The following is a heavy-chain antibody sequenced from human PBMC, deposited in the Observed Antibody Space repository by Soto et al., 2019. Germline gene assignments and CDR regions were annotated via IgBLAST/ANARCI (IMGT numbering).Heavy chain of an antibody. CDR2: IIPIFGTA. D-gene: IGHD1-26*01. CDR1: GGTFSSYA. CDR3: ASEQDSGSYSWDWFDP. Sequence: AASVKVSCKASGGTFSSYAISWVRQAPGQGLEWMGGIIPIFGTANYAQKFQGRVTITADESTSTAYMELSSLRSEDTAVYYCASEQDSGSYSWDWFDPWGQGTLVTVSS. V-gene: IGHV1-69*13. J-gene: IGHJ5*02.